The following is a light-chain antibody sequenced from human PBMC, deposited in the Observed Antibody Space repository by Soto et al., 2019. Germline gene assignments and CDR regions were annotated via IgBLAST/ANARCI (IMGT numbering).Light chain of an antibody. CDR2: GVT. CDR1: SSDVGGYSY. Sequence: QSALTQPHSVSGAPGQSVTISCTGTSSDVGGYSYVSWYQQHPGKAPELIIYGVTERPSGVPDRFSGSKSGNTAPLTISGLQAEDEAVYYCCSYTGSYSYVFGIGTKVTVL. V-gene: IGLV2-11*01. J-gene: IGLJ1*01. CDR3: CSYTGSYSYV.